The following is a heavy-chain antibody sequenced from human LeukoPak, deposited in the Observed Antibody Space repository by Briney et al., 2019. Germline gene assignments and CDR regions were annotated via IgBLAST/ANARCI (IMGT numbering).Heavy chain of an antibody. CDR3: TKAGPAEKRGRWLPLDYFDY. D-gene: IGHD3-22*01. J-gene: IGHJ4*01. Sequence: PGGSLRLSCATSGFRFDDYAFNWVRQAPGKGLEWVSLISGDGRSIFYAESVKGRFTISRDNRKNSLYLQMNRLRSEDTAVYYCTKAGPAEKRGRWLPLDYFDYWGQGTLVTVSS. CDR2: ISGDGRSI. CDR1: GFRFDDYA. V-gene: IGHV3-43*02.